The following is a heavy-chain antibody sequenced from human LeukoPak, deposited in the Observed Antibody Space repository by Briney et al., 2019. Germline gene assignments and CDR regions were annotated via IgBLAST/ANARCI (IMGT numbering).Heavy chain of an antibody. D-gene: IGHD1-26*01. CDR2: LYSGGST. CDR1: GFTVSSNY. J-gene: IGHJ3*02. CDR3: ASDSGSYSGAFDI. V-gene: IGHV3-66*01. Sequence: GGSLRLSCAASGFTVSSNYMSWVRQAPGKGLEWVSVLYSGGSTYYADSVKGRFTISRDNSKNTLYLQMNSLRAVDTAVYYCASDSGSYSGAFDIWGQGTMVTVSS.